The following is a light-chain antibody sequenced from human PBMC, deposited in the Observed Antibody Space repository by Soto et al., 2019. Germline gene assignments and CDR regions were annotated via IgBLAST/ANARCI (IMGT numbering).Light chain of an antibody. CDR1: SSNIGAGFD. J-gene: IGLJ3*02. Sequence: QSVLTQPPSVSGAPGQRVTIACTGSSSNIGAGFDVQWYQHLPGTAPKLLIYGNNKRPSGVPDRFSGSTSGTSASLAITGLQAEDEGGYCGRSCEGGLAVRFGGGTKVTVL. CDR3: RSCEGGLAVR. CDR2: GNN. V-gene: IGLV1-40*01.